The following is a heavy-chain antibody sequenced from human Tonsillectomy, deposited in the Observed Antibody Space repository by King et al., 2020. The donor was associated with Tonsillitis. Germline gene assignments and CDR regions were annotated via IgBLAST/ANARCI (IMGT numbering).Heavy chain of an antibody. J-gene: IGHJ6*02. D-gene: IGHD1-26*01. CDR3: ASGSYPYYYGMDV. CDR2: IKQDGREK. V-gene: IGHV3-7*01. Sequence: VQLVESGGGLVQPGGSLRLSCAASGFSFSVYWMTWVRQAPGKGLEWVANIKQDGREKYYVDSVKGRFTISRDNAKNSLYLQMNSLRAEDTAVYYCASGSYPYYYGMDVWGQGTTVTVSS. CDR1: GFSFSVYW.